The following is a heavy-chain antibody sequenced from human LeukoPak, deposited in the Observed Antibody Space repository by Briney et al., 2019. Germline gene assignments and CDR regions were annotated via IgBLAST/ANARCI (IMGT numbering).Heavy chain of an antibody. J-gene: IGHJ6*02. Sequence: GGSLRLSCAASGFTFSRYWMHWVRQAPGKGLVWVPRVNSDESSTTYADSVKGRFTISSDNAKNTLYLQMNSLGAEDTAAYYCARGNYYGMDVWGQGTTVIVSS. V-gene: IGHV3-74*03. CDR3: ARGNYYGMDV. CDR1: GFTFSRYW. CDR2: VNSDESST. D-gene: IGHD3-10*01.